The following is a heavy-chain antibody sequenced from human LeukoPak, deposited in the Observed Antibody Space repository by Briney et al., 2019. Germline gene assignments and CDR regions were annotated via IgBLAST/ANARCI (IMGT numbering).Heavy chain of an antibody. V-gene: IGHV4-59*01. CDR3: ARGRSSMVRGYYYYYMDV. D-gene: IGHD3-10*01. CDR2: IYYSGST. Sequence: SETLSLTCTVSGGPISSYYWSWIRQPPGKGLEWIGYIYYSGSTNYNPSLKSRVTISVDTSKNQFSLKLSSVTAADTAVYYCARGRSSMVRGYYYYYMDVWGKGTTVTISS. CDR1: GGPISSYY. J-gene: IGHJ6*03.